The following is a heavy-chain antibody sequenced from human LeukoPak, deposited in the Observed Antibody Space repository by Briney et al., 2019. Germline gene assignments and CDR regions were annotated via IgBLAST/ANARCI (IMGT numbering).Heavy chain of an antibody. CDR2: IQYDGSNT. CDR3: VKGLVYYFDY. Sequence: PGGSLRLSCAASGFTFSYAWMSWVRQAPGKGLEWVTFIQYDGSNTYYADSVKGRFTFSRDNSKNTLYLHMNSLRAEDTAVYYCVKGLVYYFDYWGQGTLVSVSS. CDR1: GFTFSYAW. V-gene: IGHV3-30*02. J-gene: IGHJ4*02. D-gene: IGHD3-10*01.